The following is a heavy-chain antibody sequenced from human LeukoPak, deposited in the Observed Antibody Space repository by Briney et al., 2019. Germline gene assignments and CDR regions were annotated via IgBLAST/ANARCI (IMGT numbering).Heavy chain of an antibody. CDR1: GFTFSDYY. Sequence: GGSLRLSCAASGFTFSDYYMSWVRQAPGKGLEWVSAISGSGGSTYYADSVKGRFTISRDNSRDTLYLQMNSLRAEDTAVYYCAKGYYDYVWGSYYFDYWGQGTLVTVSS. D-gene: IGHD3-16*01. V-gene: IGHV3-23*01. J-gene: IGHJ4*02. CDR2: ISGSGGST. CDR3: AKGYYDYVWGSYYFDY.